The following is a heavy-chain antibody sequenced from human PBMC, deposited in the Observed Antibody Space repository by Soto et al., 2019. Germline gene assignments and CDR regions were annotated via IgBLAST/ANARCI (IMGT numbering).Heavy chain of an antibody. CDR3: ANSYCSSTSCSPGPFDF. CDR2: IYHSGST. J-gene: IGHJ4*02. Sequence: SETLSLTCAVSGASISSGGHSWSWIRQPPGKGLEWIGYIYHSGSTNYNPSLKSRVTISVDTSKNQFSLKLSSVTAADTAVYYCANSYCSSTSCSPGPFDFWGQGTLVTVSS. V-gene: IGHV4-30-2*01. D-gene: IGHD2-2*01. CDR1: GASISSGGHS.